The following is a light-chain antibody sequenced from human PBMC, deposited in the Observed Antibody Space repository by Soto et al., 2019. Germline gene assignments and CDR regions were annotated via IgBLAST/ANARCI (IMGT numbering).Light chain of an antibody. V-gene: IGKV3-15*01. CDR1: QSVSRN. Sequence: EKRIRQSPGTMSASPGERDTLSCRASQSVSRNLAWYQQKPGQAPRLLIYAVSTRATGIPARFSGSGSGTEFTLTISSLQSEDFAVYYCQQYNKWPLTFGQGTKVEIK. CDR3: QQYNKWPLT. J-gene: IGKJ1*01. CDR2: AVS.